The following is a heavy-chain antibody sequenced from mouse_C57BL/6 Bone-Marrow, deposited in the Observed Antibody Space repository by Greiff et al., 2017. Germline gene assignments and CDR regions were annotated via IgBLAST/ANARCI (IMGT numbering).Heavy chain of an antibody. CDR1: GFTFSSYG. J-gene: IGHJ3*01. CDR3: SRQHLGRFAY. V-gene: IGHV5-6*01. D-gene: IGHD4-1*01. Sequence: EVQRVESGGDLVKPGGSLKLSCAASGFTFSSYGMPWVRQTPDKRLEWVATISSGGSYTYYPDSVKGRATISTDTAKNTLYLHLSSLKSEDTAMSYCSRQHLGRFAYWGQGTLVTVSA. CDR2: ISSGGSYT.